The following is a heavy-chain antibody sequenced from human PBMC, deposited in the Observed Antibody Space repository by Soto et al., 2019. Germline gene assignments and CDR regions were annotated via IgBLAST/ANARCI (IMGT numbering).Heavy chain of an antibody. D-gene: IGHD6-19*01. Sequence: QIQLVESGGGVVQPGRSLRLSCTASGFTFNSYGFNWLRQAPGKGLEWVAVIWYDGNTKYYADSVKGRFTISRDNLRSTVYLQMNSLTAEDTAVYYCARPLVAPVAGPYYYGMDVWGQGTTVTVSS. V-gene: IGHV3-33*01. CDR1: GFTFNSYG. CDR2: IWYDGNTK. J-gene: IGHJ6*02. CDR3: ARPLVAPVAGPYYYGMDV.